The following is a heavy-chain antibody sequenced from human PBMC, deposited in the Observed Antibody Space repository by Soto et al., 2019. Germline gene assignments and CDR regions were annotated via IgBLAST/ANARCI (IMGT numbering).Heavy chain of an antibody. Sequence: GASVKVSCKASGYTFTSYYMHWVREAPGQGLELMGIINPSGGSTSYAQKFQGRVTMTRDTSTSTVYMELSSLRSEDTAVYYCARVDSSGYYLGYWGQGTLVTVSS. CDR3: ARVDSSGYYLGY. D-gene: IGHD3-22*01. CDR2: INPSGGST. J-gene: IGHJ4*02. CDR1: GYTFTSYY. V-gene: IGHV1-46*01.